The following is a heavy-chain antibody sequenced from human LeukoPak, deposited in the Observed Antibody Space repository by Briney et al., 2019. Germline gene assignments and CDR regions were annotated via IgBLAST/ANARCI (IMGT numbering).Heavy chain of an antibody. J-gene: IGHJ6*03. CDR1: GYSISSCYY. D-gene: IGHD3-3*01. Sequence: SETLSLTCAVSGYSISSCYYWGLIRQPPGKGLEWIGSSYHSGSTYYNPSLKSRVTISVDTSKNQVSLKLSSVTAADTAVCYCARDAHYDFWSGYYTGNMDVWGKGTTVTVSS. V-gene: IGHV4-38-2*02. CDR2: SYHSGST. CDR3: ARDAHYDFWSGYYTGNMDV.